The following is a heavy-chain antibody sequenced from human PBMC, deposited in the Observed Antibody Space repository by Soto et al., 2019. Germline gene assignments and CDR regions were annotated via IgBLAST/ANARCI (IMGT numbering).Heavy chain of an antibody. CDR2: ISSNGGST. CDR3: VIGVRIQLWSLDY. Sequence: GGSPRLSCSASGLTFSSYAMHWVRQAPGKGLEYVSAISSNGGSTYYADSVKGRFTISRDNSKNTLYLQMSSLRAEDTAVYYCVIGVRIQLWSLDYWGQGTLVTVSS. V-gene: IGHV3-64D*08. J-gene: IGHJ4*02. CDR1: GLTFSSYA. D-gene: IGHD5-18*01.